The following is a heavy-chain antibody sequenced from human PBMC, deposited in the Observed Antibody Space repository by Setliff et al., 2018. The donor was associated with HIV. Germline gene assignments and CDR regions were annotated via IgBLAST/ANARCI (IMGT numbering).Heavy chain of an antibody. D-gene: IGHD3-10*01. J-gene: IGHJ1*01. CDR2: ISPNSGGT. CDR1: GYMFSGFH. V-gene: IGHV1-2*06. CDR3: ARDWAEDYYGSGSFQY. Sequence: ASVKVSCKASGYMFSGFHMHWVRQAAGQGLEWMGRISPNSGGTNYAQKFQGRVTMTRDTSISTAYMELSRLRSDDTAVYYCARDWAEDYYGSGSFQYWGQGTLVTSPQ.